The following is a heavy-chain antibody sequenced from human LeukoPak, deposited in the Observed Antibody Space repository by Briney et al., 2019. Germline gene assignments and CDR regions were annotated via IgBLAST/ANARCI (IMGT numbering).Heavy chain of an antibody. CDR2: INYSGST. D-gene: IGHD3-3*01. V-gene: IGHV4-59*12. CDR1: GGSISSYY. Sequence: SETLSLTCTVSGGSISSYYWSWIRQPPGKGLEWIGSINYSGSTYYNPSLKSRVTISVDRSKNQFSLKLSSVTAADTAVYYCARGGDYDFWSGFSGWFDPWGQGTLVTVSS. J-gene: IGHJ5*02. CDR3: ARGGDYDFWSGFSGWFDP.